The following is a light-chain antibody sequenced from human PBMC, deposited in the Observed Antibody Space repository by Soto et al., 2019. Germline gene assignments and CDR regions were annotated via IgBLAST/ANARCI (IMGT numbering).Light chain of an antibody. J-gene: IGLJ2*01. Sequence: QAVLTQPASVSGSPGQSITISCSGTSSDVATFNLVSWYQQHPGKAPKLMVYEGSKRPSGVSSRFSGSKSGSTASLTISGLQAEDEAAYYCCSYASSGTFVVFGGGTKLTVL. CDR1: SSDVATFNL. CDR3: CSYASSGTFVV. V-gene: IGLV2-23*03. CDR2: EGS.